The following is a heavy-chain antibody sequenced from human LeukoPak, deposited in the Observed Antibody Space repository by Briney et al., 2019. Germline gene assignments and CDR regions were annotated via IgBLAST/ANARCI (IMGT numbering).Heavy chain of an antibody. CDR3: AKDARKRIQLSPFDY. CDR1: GFTFSSYA. Sequence: TGGSLRLSCAASGFTFSSYAMSWVRQAPGKGLEWVSAISGSGGSTYYADSVKGRFTISRDNSKNTLYLQMNSLRAEDTAVYYCAKDARKRIQLSPFDYWGQGTLVTVSS. D-gene: IGHD5-18*01. J-gene: IGHJ4*02. CDR2: ISGSGGST. V-gene: IGHV3-23*01.